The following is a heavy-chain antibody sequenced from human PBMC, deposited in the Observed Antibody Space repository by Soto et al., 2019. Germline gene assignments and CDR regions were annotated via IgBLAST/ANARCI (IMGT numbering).Heavy chain of an antibody. CDR1: GYTFTSYG. Sequence: QVHLVQSGAEVKKPGASVKVSCKGSGYTFTSYGITWVRQAPGQGLEWMGWISAHNGNTNYEQKLQGRVTVTRDTSKSTAYMELRSLRSDATAVYYGARGRYGDYWGQGALVTVSS. D-gene: IGHD1-1*01. V-gene: IGHV1-18*01. CDR3: ARGRYGDY. CDR2: ISAHNGNT. J-gene: IGHJ4*02.